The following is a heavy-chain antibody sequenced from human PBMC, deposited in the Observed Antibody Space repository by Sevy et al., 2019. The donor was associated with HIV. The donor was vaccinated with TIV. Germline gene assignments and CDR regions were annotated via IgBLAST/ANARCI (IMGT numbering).Heavy chain of an antibody. Sequence: SETLSLTCTVSGGSISSGSYYWSWIRQPAGKVLEWIGRIYTSGSTNYNPSLKSRVTISVDTSKNQFSLKLSSVTAADTAVYYCARGGSSWAGGFDPWGQGTLVTVSS. J-gene: IGHJ5*02. D-gene: IGHD6-13*01. V-gene: IGHV4-61*02. CDR1: GGSISSGSYY. CDR2: IYTSGST. CDR3: ARGGSSWAGGFDP.